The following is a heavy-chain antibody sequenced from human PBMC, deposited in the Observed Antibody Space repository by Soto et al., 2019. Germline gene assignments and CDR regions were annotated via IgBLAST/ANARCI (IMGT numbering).Heavy chain of an antibody. Sequence: SETLSLTCTVFGGSISSYYWSWIRQPPGKGLEWIGYIYYSGSTNYNPSLKSRVTISVDTSKNQFSLKLSSVTAADTAVYYCARANPDSGSRIRVPYSFDYWGQGTLVTVSS. D-gene: IGHD1-26*01. V-gene: IGHV4-59*01. J-gene: IGHJ4*02. CDR1: GGSISSYY. CDR3: ARANPDSGSRIRVPYSFDY. CDR2: IYYSGST.